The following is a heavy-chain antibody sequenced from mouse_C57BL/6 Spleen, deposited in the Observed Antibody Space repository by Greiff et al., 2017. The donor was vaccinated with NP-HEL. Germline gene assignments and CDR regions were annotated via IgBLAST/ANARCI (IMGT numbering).Heavy chain of an antibody. D-gene: IGHD1-1*01. J-gene: IGHJ4*01. CDR2: ISSGSSTI. CDR1: GFTFSDYG. Sequence: EVKVVESGGGLVKPGGSLKLSCAASGFTFSDYGMHWVRQAPEKGLEWVAYISSGSSTIYYEDTVKGRFTISRDNAKNTLFLQMTMLRSEETAMYYCARPDYYGSSPYAMDYWGQGTSVTVSS. V-gene: IGHV5-17*01. CDR3: ARPDYYGSSPYAMDY.